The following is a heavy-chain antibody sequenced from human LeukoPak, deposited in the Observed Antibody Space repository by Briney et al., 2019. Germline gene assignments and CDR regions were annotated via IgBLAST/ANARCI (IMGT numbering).Heavy chain of an antibody. J-gene: IGHJ4*02. CDR3: ARDNSRIAAAGSGGLFDY. CDR2: IWYDGSNK. V-gene: IGHV3-33*01. CDR1: GFTFSSYG. D-gene: IGHD6-13*01. Sequence: GGSLRLSCAASGFTFSSYGMHWVRQAPDKGLEWVAVIWYDGSNKYYADSVKGRFSISRDNSKNTLYLQMSSLRAEDTAVYYCARDNSRIAAAGSGGLFDYWGQGTLVTVSS.